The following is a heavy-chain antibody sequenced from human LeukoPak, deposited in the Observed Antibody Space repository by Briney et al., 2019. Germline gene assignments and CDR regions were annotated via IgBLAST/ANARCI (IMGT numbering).Heavy chain of an antibody. V-gene: IGHV7-4-1*02. J-gene: IGHJ4*02. CDR1: GYTFTHYA. CDR2: INTNTATP. D-gene: IGHD3-22*01. Sequence: ASVKVSCKASGYTFTHYAINWVRQAPGQGLEWMGWINTNTATPMYAQGFSGRFVLPLDVSDSTAYLHINSLEAGDTAVYYCARDPTRSPGGGFFSPLGYWGQGSLVTVSS. CDR3: ARDPTRSPGGGFFSPLGY.